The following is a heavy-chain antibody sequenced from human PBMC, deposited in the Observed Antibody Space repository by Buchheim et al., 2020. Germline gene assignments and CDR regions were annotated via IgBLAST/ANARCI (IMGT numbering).Heavy chain of an antibody. D-gene: IGHD4-11*01. CDR3: AKFTLTTHPSDY. V-gene: IGHV3-30*18. CDR1: GFTFSSYG. CDR2: ISYDGSNK. Sequence: QVQLVESGGGVVQPGRSLRLSCAASGFTFSSYGMHWVRQAPGKGLEWVAVISYDGSNKYYADSVKGRFTISRDNSKNTLYLQMNSLRAEDTAVYYCAKFTLTTHPSDYWGQGTL. J-gene: IGHJ4*02.